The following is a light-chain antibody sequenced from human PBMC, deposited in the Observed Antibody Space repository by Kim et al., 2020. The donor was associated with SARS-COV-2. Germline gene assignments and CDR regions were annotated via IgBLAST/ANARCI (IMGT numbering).Light chain of an antibody. J-gene: IGKJ1*01. Sequence: REIASLTFRCSLCVCRFLGLHTPTPGKPPKLLFYAASTLQSGFPSRFNVSGSGTDFTLTINSPRSEDFATYFCLQYYSYPPTFGQGTKVDI. CDR1: LCVCRF. V-gene: IGKV1-8*01. CDR2: AAS. CDR3: LQYYSYPPT.